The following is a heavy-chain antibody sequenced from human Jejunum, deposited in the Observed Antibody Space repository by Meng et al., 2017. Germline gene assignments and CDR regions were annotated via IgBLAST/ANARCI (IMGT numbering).Heavy chain of an antibody. CDR1: GFSFSTYA. D-gene: IGHD1-14*01. V-gene: IGHV3-23*04. J-gene: IGHJ4*02. CDR3: ARTYHLPQN. CDR2: IGSSGSNT. Sequence: VRVGGSGGGLVQPGGSLRLPFAAPGFSFSTYAMTWVRQAPGKGPEWVSAIGSSGSNTYYADSVQGRFTITRDNSKNTLYLQMNTLRAEDTAVYYCARTYHLPQNWGQGTLVTVSS.